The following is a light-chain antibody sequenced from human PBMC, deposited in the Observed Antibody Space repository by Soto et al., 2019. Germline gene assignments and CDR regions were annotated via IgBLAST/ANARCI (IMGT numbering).Light chain of an antibody. V-gene: IGKV1-9*01. CDR2: GAY. CDR3: QQLFMYPPT. CDR1: QGIINY. Sequence: IQLTQSPSSLSASVGDRVTITCRASQGIINYLAWYQQKPGKAPKLLIYGAYTLQSVVPSRFGGSGSGTDVTLTVSSLQPEDFETYYCQQLFMYPPTFGPGTKVDIK. J-gene: IGKJ3*01.